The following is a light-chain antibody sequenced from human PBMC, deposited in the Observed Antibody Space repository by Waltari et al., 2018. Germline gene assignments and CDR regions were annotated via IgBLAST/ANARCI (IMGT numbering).Light chain of an antibody. Sequence: QSALTQPASVSGTPGQSITISCTGTNSDVGNYNLVSWYKHHPGEAPKLMICEVIKRPSGVSNRLSGSKSGNTASLTISGLQAEDEADYYCCSYAGSGTYVFGTGTKVTVL. V-gene: IGLV2-23*02. CDR3: CSYAGSGTYV. CDR2: EVI. J-gene: IGLJ1*01. CDR1: NSDVGNYNL.